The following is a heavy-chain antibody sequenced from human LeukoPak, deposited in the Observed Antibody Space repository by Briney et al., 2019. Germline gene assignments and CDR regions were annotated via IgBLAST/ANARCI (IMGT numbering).Heavy chain of an antibody. CDR3: AKDPGTATRGFHMDV. V-gene: IGHV3-30*02. J-gene: IGHJ6*03. CDR1: GFTFSNYD. D-gene: IGHD6-13*01. CDR2: IRSDGKIE. Sequence: SGGSLRLSCAASGFTFSNYDMHWVRQSPGKGLEWLSLIRSDGKIEQYAASVEGRITISRDNSKNTVYLQMNSLRGEDTAVYYCAKDPGTATRGFHMDVWGKGTRVTVSS.